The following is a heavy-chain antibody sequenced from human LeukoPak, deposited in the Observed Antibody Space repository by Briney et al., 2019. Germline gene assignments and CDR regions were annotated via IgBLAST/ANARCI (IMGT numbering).Heavy chain of an antibody. CDR3: AKGPGPNYYYYYMDV. CDR2: ISGSGGST. CDR1: GFTFSSYG. V-gene: IGHV3-23*01. J-gene: IGHJ6*03. Sequence: GRSLRLSCAASGFTFSSYGMHWVRQAPGKGLEWVSGISGSGGSTYYADSVKGRFTISRDNSKNTLYLQMNSLRAEDTAVYYCAKGPGPNYYYYYMDVRGKGTTVTVSS.